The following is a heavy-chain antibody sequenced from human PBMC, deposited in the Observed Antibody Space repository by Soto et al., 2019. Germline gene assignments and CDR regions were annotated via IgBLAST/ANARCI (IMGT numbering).Heavy chain of an antibody. CDR3: VKEEAYHFDS. V-gene: IGHV3-64D*06. Sequence: GGSLRLSCSVSGFTFSRYAMHWVRQAPGKGLEYVSAVSSNGLITDYADSVRGRFTISKDTSRNTLYLQMRSLRAEDTAMYYCVKEEAYHFDSWGQGALVTVSS. J-gene: IGHJ4*02. CDR1: GFTFSRYA. CDR2: VSSNGLIT.